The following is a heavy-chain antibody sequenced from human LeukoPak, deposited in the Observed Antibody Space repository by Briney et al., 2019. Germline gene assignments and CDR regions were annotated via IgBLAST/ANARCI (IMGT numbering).Heavy chain of an antibody. V-gene: IGHV3-21*01. CDR3: ARDRSLFYDGSGSYRAFDI. D-gene: IGHD3-10*01. CDR2: ISSSSSYI. Sequence: GGSLRLSCAASGFTFSSYSMNWVRQAPGKGLEWVSSISSSSSYIYYADSVKGRFTISRDNAKNSLYLQMNSLRAEDTAVYYCARDRSLFYDGSGSYRAFDIWGQGTMVTVSS. J-gene: IGHJ3*02. CDR1: GFTFSSYS.